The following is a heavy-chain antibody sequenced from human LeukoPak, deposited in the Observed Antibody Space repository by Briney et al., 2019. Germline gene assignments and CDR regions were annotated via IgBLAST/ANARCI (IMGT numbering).Heavy chain of an antibody. D-gene: IGHD1-20*01. CDR3: ARGRGYNWDQIYFVY. Sequence: RPTETLSLTCAVPNGSFSGYFWSWLRQPPGKVLECIGDINHSGSSHYNPSLKNRAVMSIDTSKNEFSLRLTSVTAADTAVYYCARGRGYNWDQIYFVYWGHGTLVTVSS. CDR2: INHSGSS. J-gene: IGHJ4*01. V-gene: IGHV4-34*01. CDR1: NGSFSGYF.